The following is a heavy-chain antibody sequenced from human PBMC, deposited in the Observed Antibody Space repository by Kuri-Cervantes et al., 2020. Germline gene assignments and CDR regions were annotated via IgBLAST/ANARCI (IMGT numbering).Heavy chain of an antibody. CDR2: INHSGST. V-gene: IGHV4-34*01. J-gene: IGHJ4*02. Sequence: GSLRLSCAVYGGSFSGYYWSWIRQPPGKGLEWIGEINHSGSTNYNPSLKSRVTISVDTSKNQFSLKLSSVTAADTAVYYCARPSIAAAGRDYWGQGTLVTVSS. CDR3: ARPSIAAAGRDY. CDR1: GGSFSGYY. D-gene: IGHD6-13*01.